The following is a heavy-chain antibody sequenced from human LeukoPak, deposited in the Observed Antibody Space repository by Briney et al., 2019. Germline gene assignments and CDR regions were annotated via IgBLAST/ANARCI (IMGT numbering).Heavy chain of an antibody. V-gene: IGHV3-23*01. CDR1: GFTFSSYA. J-gene: IGHJ5*02. CDR2: ISGSGGST. D-gene: IGHD6-13*01. CDR3: AKPSPFPGIAAAGTQWFDP. Sequence: PGGSLRLSCAASGFTFSSYAMSWVRQAPGKGLEWVSAISGSGGSTYYADSVKGRFTISRDNSKNTLYLQMISLRAEDTAVYYCAKPSPFPGIAAAGTQWFDPWGQGTLVTVSS.